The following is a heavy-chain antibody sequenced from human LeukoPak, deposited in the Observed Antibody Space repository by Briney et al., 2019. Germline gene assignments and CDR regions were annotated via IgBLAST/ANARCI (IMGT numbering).Heavy chain of an antibody. CDR1: GYTFTGYY. Sequence: ASVTVSCKASGYTFTGYYIHWVRQAPGQGLEWMGWINPNSGGTNYAQKFQGRVTMTRDTSISTAYMELSRLRSDDTAVYYCATLRITIFGVVNEYFQHWGQGTLVTVSS. J-gene: IGHJ1*01. V-gene: IGHV1-2*02. CDR2: INPNSGGT. D-gene: IGHD3-3*01. CDR3: ATLRITIFGVVNEYFQH.